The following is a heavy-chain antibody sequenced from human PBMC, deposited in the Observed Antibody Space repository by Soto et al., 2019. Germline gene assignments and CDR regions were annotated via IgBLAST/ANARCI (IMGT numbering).Heavy chain of an antibody. CDR3: TRDPPIKALVAATLSPGYFQH. CDR1: GFTFGDYA. D-gene: IGHD2-15*01. V-gene: IGHV3-49*03. Sequence: PGGSLRLSCTASGFTFGDYAMSWFRQAPGKGLEWVGFIRSKAYGGTTEYAASVKGRFIISRDDSKSIAYLQMNSLKTEDTAVYYCTRDPPIKALVAATLSPGYFQHWGQGTLVTVSS. J-gene: IGHJ1*01. CDR2: IRSKAYGGTT.